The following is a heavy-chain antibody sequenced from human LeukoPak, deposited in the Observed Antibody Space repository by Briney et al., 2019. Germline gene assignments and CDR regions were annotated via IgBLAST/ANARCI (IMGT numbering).Heavy chain of an antibody. J-gene: IGHJ4*02. V-gene: IGHV3-23*01. CDR1: GFTFSSYA. D-gene: IGHD3-10*01. CDR3: AKLVLTESRRKNFDY. Sequence: GGSLRLSCAASGFTFSSYAMSWVRQAPGKGLEWVSAISGSGGSTYYADSVKGRFTISRDNSKNTLYLQMNSLRAEDAAVYYCAKLVLTESRRKNFDYWGQGTLVTVSS. CDR2: ISGSGGST.